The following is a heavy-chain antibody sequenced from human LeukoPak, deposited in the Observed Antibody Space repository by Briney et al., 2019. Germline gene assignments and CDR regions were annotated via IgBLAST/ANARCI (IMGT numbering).Heavy chain of an antibody. CDR3: ARGLSSYGYFVY. D-gene: IGHD5-18*01. CDR1: GFTFSSYA. V-gene: IGHV3-30-3*01. J-gene: IGHJ4*02. CDR2: ISYDGSNK. Sequence: GGSLRLSCAASGFTFSSYAMHWVRQAPVKGLEWVAVISYDGSNKYYADSVKGRFTISRDNSKNTLYLQMNSLRAEDTAVYYCARGLSSYGYFVYWGQGTLVTVSS.